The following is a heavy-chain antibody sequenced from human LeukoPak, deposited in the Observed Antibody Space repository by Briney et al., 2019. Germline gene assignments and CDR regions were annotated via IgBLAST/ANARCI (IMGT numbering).Heavy chain of an antibody. CDR1: GFIFSTYS. CDR2: ISISGSSI. V-gene: IGHV3-48*04. J-gene: IGHJ4*02. D-gene: IGHD1-1*01. CDR3: ARERQLERLAFGKEGSAFDY. Sequence: GGSLRLSCAASGFIFSTYSMIWVRPAPGKGLEWVAYISISGSSIYYADAVKGRFTISRDNAKNSLYLQMNRLRAEDTAVYYCARERQLERLAFGKEGSAFDYWGQGTLVTVSS.